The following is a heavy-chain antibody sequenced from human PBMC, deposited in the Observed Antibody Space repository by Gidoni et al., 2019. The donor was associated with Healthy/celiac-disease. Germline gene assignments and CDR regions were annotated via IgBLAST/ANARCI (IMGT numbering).Heavy chain of an antibody. J-gene: IGHJ4*02. CDR3: ARDEPSEGDFDY. D-gene: IGHD3-16*01. Sequence: VQLVQSGAKVTTPGASVKVSCKASEYTFTSYDINWVRQATGQGLEWMGWMNPNSGNTGYAQKFQGRVTMTRNTSISTAYMELSSLRSEDTAVYYCARDEPSEGDFDYWGQGTLVTVSS. V-gene: IGHV1-8*01. CDR2: MNPNSGNT. CDR1: EYTFTSYD.